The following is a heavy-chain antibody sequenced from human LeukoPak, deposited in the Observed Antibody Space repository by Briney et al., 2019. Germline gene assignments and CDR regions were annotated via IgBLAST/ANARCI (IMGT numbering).Heavy chain of an antibody. CDR1: GFTFSNYN. CDR2: ITSSCTYI. V-gene: IGHV3-21*01. D-gene: IGHD3-10*01. CDR3: AKNLGGGDY. Sequence: GGSLRLSCAASGFTFSNYNMNWVRQAPGKAMDWVSSITSSCTYIFYADSVKGRFTISRDNAKKSLYLQMTRLRAEDTAGYYCAKNLGGGDYWGQGTLVTVSS. J-gene: IGHJ4*02.